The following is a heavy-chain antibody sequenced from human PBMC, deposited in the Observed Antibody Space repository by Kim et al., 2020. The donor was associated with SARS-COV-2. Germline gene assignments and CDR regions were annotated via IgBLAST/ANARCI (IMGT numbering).Heavy chain of an antibody. CDR3: KIRTVAGIERDPGDFDY. D-gene: IGHD6-19*01. CDR2: IRSKANSYAT. CDR1: GFTFSGSA. J-gene: IGHJ4*02. V-gene: IGHV3-73*01. Sequence: GGSLRLSCAASGFTFSGSAMHWVRQASGKGLEWVGRIRSKANSYATAYAASVKGRFTISRDDSKNTAYLQMNSLKTEDTAVYYCKIRTVAGIERDPGDFDYWGQGTLVTVSS.